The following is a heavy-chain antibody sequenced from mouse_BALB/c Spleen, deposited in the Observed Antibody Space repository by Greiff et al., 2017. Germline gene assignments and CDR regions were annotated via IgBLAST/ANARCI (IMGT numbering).Heavy chain of an antibody. CDR2: IWGGGST. V-gene: IGHV2-6-5*01. J-gene: IGHJ4*01. D-gene: IGHD2-4*01. Sequence: VKLQESGPGLVAPSQSLSITCTVSGFSLTDYGVSWIRQPPGKGLEWLGVIWGGGSTYYNSALKSRLSISKDNSKSQVFLKMNSLQTDDTAMYYCAKQNYDPYYYAMDYWGQGTSVTVSS. CDR1: GFSLTDYG. CDR3: AKQNYDPYYYAMDY.